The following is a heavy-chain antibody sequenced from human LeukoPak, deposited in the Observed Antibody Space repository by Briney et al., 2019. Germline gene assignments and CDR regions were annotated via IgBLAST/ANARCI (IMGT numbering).Heavy chain of an antibody. J-gene: IGHJ4*02. V-gene: IGHV3-48*03. CDR1: GFTFSSYE. D-gene: IGHD6-19*01. Sequence: GGSRRLAWAVAGFTFSSYEMNWVRHAAGKLRGWVSYISSSGNTIYYADSGKGPFTISRGNAKNSLYLQMNSLRAEDTAVYYCARGRSGWYHNFDYWGQGTLVTVSS. CDR3: ARGRSGWYHNFDY. CDR2: ISSSGNTI.